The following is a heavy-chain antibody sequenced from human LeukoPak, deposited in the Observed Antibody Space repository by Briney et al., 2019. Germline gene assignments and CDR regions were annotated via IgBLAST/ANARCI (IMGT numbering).Heavy chain of an antibody. D-gene: IGHD4-23*01. J-gene: IGHJ3*02. CDR2: IYYSGST. CDR3: ARHYGGPDAFDI. V-gene: IGHV4-59*08. CDR1: GGSISSYY. Sequence: SETLSLTCTVSGGSISSYYWSWIRQPPGKGLEWIGYIYYSGSTNYNPSLKSRVTISVGTSKNQFSLKLSSVTAADTAVYYCARHYGGPDAFDIWGQGTMVTVSS.